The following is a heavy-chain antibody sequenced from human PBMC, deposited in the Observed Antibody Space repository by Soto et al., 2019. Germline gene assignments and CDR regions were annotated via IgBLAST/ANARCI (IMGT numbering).Heavy chain of an antibody. Sequence: GGSLSLSCAASGLTFGSYAMSWVRQAPGEGPEWVSTISGNGDYTYYADSVKGRYTISRNNSKNTFYLQMNSLRAEDTAIYYCAKGRDYRNYRTYFDNWGRGTLVTISS. V-gene: IGHV3-23*01. D-gene: IGHD4-4*01. J-gene: IGHJ4*02. CDR3: AKGRDYRNYRTYFDN. CDR1: GLTFGSYA. CDR2: ISGNGDYT.